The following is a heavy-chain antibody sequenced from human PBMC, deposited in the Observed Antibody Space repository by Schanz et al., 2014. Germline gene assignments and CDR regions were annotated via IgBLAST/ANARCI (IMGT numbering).Heavy chain of an antibody. CDR3: ARIGGSVFDY. CDR2: ISSASSTI. D-gene: IGHD3-10*01. J-gene: IGHJ4*02. CDR1: GFTFSSYS. Sequence: EVQLLESGGGLVQPGGSLRLSCAASGFTFSSYSMNWVRQAPGKGLEWVSYISSASSTINYADSVKGRFTISRDNAKNSLFLQMNSLRAEDTAVYYCARIGGSVFDYWAQGTLVTVSS. V-gene: IGHV3-48*01.